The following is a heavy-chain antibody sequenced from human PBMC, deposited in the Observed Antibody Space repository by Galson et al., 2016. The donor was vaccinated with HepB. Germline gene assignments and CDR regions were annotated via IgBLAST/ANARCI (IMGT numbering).Heavy chain of an antibody. CDR1: GFIFSNYA. CDR2: ITGSGSRT. Sequence: SLRLSCAASGFIFSNYALTWVRQTPGKGLEWVSSITGSGSRTYYAVSVEGRYTISRDNSMNTVYLQMNSLRAEDTAVYYCAKSGPGGWYRNYYGLNVWGQGTTVAV. J-gene: IGHJ6*02. CDR3: AKSGPGGWYRNYYGLNV. V-gene: IGHV3-23*01. D-gene: IGHD1-1*01.